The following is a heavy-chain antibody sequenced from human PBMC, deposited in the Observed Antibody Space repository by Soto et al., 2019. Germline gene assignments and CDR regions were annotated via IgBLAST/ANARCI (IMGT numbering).Heavy chain of an antibody. V-gene: IGHV4-31*03. Sequence: SETLSLTCNVSGGSITSSKHYWSWIRQHPGKGLEWLGYIYLSGFTYSNPSLKSRVSMSMDTSKNQFSLKLSSVTAADTAVYYRARAVLPATAPFDYWGQGTLVTYPQ. J-gene: IGHJ4*02. D-gene: IGHD2-2*01. CDR3: ARAVLPATAPFDY. CDR2: IYLSGFT. CDR1: GGSITSSKHY.